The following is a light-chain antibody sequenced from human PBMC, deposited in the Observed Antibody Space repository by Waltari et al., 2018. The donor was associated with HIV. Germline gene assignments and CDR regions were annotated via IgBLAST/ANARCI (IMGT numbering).Light chain of an antibody. CDR2: DVS. CDR1: SSDVGAYNY. J-gene: IGLJ3*02. V-gene: IGLV2-11*01. Sequence: QSALTQPRSVSGSPGQSVTISCTGTSSDVGAYNYVSWYQQHPGKAPTLIIYDVSRRPSGLPDRFSGSKSGNTASLTISVLQAEDEADYYCCSYAGNYTGVFGGGTKLTVL. CDR3: CSYAGNYTGV.